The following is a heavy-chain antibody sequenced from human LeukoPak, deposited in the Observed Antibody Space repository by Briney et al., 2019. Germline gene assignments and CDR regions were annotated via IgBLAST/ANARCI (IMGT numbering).Heavy chain of an antibody. J-gene: IGHJ4*02. D-gene: IGHD6-6*01. CDR1: GYTFTGYY. V-gene: IGHV1-2*02. CDR2: INPNSGGT. Sequence: GASVKVSCKASGYTFTGYYMHWVRQAPGQGLEWMGWINPNSGGTNYAQKFQGRVTMTRDTSISTAYMELSRLRSDDTAVYYCARESSSSYADFDYWGQGTLVTVSS. CDR3: ARESSSSYADFDY.